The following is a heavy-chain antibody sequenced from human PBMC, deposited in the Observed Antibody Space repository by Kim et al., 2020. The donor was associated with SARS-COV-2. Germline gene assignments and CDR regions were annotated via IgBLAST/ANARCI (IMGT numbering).Heavy chain of an antibody. CDR2: IYYSGST. CDR1: GGSISSGGYY. D-gene: IGHD2-21*02. V-gene: IGHV4-31*03. Sequence: SETLSLTCTVSGGSISSGGYYWSWIRQHPGKGLEWIGYIYYSGSTYYNPSLKSRVTISVDTSKNQFSLKLSSVTAADTAVYYCASTSYCGGDCYSLRDYWGQGTLVTVSS. J-gene: IGHJ4*02. CDR3: ASTSYCGGDCYSLRDY.